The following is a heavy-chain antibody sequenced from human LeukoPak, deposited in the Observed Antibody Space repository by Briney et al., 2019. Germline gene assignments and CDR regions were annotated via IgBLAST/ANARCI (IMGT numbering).Heavy chain of an antibody. D-gene: IGHD2-2*01. V-gene: IGHV4-31*03. Sequence: PSQTLSLTCTVSGGSISSGGYYWSWIRQHPGKGLEWIGYIYYSGSTYYNPSLKSRVTISVDTSKNQFSLKLSSVTAADTAVYYCARDVGSTSCYGSNWYFDLWGRGTLVTVSS. CDR2: IYYSGST. CDR1: GGSISSGGYY. CDR3: ARDVGSTSCYGSNWYFDL. J-gene: IGHJ2*01.